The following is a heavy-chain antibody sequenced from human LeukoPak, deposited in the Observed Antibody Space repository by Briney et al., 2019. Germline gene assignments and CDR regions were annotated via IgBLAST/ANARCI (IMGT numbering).Heavy chain of an antibody. Sequence: ASVKVSCKASGGTFSSYAISWVRQAPGQGLEWMGGIIPIFGTANYAQKFQGRVTITADKSTSTAYMELSSLRSEDTAVYYCASGAVDTAFDYWGQGTLVTVSS. CDR2: IIPIFGTA. D-gene: IGHD5-18*01. V-gene: IGHV1-69*06. J-gene: IGHJ4*02. CDR3: ASGAVDTAFDY. CDR1: GGTFSSYA.